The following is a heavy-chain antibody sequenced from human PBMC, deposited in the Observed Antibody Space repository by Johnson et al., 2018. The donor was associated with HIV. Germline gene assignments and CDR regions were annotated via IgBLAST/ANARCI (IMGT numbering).Heavy chain of an antibody. D-gene: IGHD3-22*01. CDR3: ARVMGLVGYSLAFDI. Sequence: VQLVESGGGLVQPGGSLRLSCAASGFTFSSYWMSWVRQAPGKGLEWVANIKQDGSEKYYVDSVKGRFTISRDNAKNSLYLQMNSLRAEDTAVYYCARVMGLVGYSLAFDIWGQGTMVTVSS. V-gene: IGHV3-7*01. CDR1: GFTFSSYW. J-gene: IGHJ3*02. CDR2: IKQDGSEK.